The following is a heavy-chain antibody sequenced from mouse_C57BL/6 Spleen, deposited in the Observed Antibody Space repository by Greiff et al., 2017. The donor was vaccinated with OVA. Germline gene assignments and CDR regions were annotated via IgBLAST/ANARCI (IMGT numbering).Heavy chain of an antibody. V-gene: IGHV5-16*01. J-gene: IGHJ4*01. D-gene: IGHD2-4*01. CDR1: GFTFSDYY. CDR3: ARVTYDYEEGYYAMDY. CDR2: INYDGSST. Sequence: EVKVVESEGGLVQPGSSMKLSCTASGFTFSDYYMAWVRQVPEKGLEWVANINYDGSSTYYLDSLKSRFIISRDNAKNILYLQMSSLKSEDTATYYCARVTYDYEEGYYAMDYWGQGTSVTVSS.